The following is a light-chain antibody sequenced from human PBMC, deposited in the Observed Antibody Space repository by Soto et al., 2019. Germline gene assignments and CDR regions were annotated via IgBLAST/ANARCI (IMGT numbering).Light chain of an antibody. J-gene: IGKJ4*01. CDR2: GTS. Sequence: EIVLTQSPGILSLSPGDGATLSCRASQSVSSNYLAWYQQNPGQAPRLLIYGTSTSASGIPDRFSGSGSGTDFTLTITRLEPEDFAVYFCQQYGVSPATFGGGTKVDIK. CDR1: QSVSSNY. CDR3: QQYGVSPAT. V-gene: IGKV3-20*01.